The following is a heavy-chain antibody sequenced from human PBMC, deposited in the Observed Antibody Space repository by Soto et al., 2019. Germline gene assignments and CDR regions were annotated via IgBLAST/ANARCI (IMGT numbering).Heavy chain of an antibody. J-gene: IGHJ4*02. D-gene: IGHD2-2*01. CDR1: GYTFTSYG. Sequence: QVQLVQSGAEVKKPGASVKVSCKASGYTFTSYGISWVRQAPGQGLEWMGWISAYNGNTNYAQKLQGRVTMTTDTPTSTAHMELRSLRSYDTAVYYCARDRIPAAPLQPLDYWGQGTLVTVSA. CDR2: ISAYNGNT. CDR3: ARDRIPAAPLQPLDY. V-gene: IGHV1-18*01.